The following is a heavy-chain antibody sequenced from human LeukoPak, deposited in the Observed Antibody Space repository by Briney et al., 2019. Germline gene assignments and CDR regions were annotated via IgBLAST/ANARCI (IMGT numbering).Heavy chain of an antibody. CDR1: GFTFSSYS. D-gene: IGHD5-12*01. J-gene: IGHJ4*02. V-gene: IGHV3-48*04. CDR3: ATAYSGYDSGIDY. Sequence: TGGSLRLSCAASGFTFSSYSMNWVRQAPGKGLEWVSYISGSGSTIYYADSVKGRFTISRDNAKNSLYLQMNSLRAEDTAVYYCATAYSGYDSGIDYWGQGTLVTVSS. CDR2: ISGSGSTI.